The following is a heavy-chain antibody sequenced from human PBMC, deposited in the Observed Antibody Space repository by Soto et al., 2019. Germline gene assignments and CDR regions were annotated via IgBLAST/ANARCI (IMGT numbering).Heavy chain of an antibody. CDR2: IYYRGTT. V-gene: IGHV4-31*03. Sequence: TCTVSAGSVSIGGEYWNWMPQHPGKGLEYIGHIYYRGTTYYNPSLRSRLTISVDTSKNQFSLNLSSVTAADTAVYYCARSIAAAGDDWFDPWGQGTLVTV. CDR3: ARSIAAAGDDWFDP. D-gene: IGHD6-13*01. CDR1: AGSVSIGGEY. J-gene: IGHJ5*02.